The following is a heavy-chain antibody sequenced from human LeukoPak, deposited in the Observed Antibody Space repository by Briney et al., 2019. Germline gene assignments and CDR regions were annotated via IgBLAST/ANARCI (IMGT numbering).Heavy chain of an antibody. D-gene: IGHD5-24*01. CDR2: IKQDGSEK. Sequence: GGSLRLSCAASGFTFSSYWMSWVRQAPGKGLEWVANIKQDGSEKYYVDSVKGRFTISRDNAKNSLYLQMNSLRAEDTAVYYCARERWLQFPDAFDIWGQGTMVTVSS. CDR3: ARERWLQFPDAFDI. J-gene: IGHJ3*02. V-gene: IGHV3-7*01. CDR1: GFTFSSYW.